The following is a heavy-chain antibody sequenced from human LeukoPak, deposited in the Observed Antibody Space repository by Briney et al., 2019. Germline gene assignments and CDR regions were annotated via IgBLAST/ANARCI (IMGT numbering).Heavy chain of an antibody. D-gene: IGHD1-26*01. Sequence: SETLSLTCTVSGGSIRSYYWSWIRQPPGKGLEWIGYIYYSGSTSYNPSLKSRVAISVDTSKNQFSLKLSSVTAADTAVYYCARAYSGTYHVFDYWGQGALVTVSS. CDR1: GGSIRSYY. V-gene: IGHV4-59*01. J-gene: IGHJ4*02. CDR2: IYYSGST. CDR3: ARAYSGTYHVFDY.